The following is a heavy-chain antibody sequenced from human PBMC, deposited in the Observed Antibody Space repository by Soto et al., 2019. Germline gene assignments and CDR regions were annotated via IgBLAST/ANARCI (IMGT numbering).Heavy chain of an antibody. Sequence: EVQLVESGGGLVQPGGSLRLSCAASGFTFSNYWMYWIRQAPGKGLVWVSRVNNDGTDTTHADSVKGRFTISRDNAENTLYLQMNSLRAEDTAVYYCARGGLQHALDVWGQGSTVTVSS. V-gene: IGHV3-74*03. CDR3: ARGGLQHALDV. CDR1: GFTFSNYW. J-gene: IGHJ6*02. CDR2: VNNDGTDT. D-gene: IGHD6-13*01.